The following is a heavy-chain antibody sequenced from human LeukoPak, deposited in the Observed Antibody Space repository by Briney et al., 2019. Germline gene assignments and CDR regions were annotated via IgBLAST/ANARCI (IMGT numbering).Heavy chain of an antibody. V-gene: IGHV4-4*07. CDR3: ARAAGAAGGQYFDY. Sequence: SETLSLTCTVSGGSISGYYWSWIRQPAGQGLECIGRIYTNGDTRYNPSLTSRVTISVDTSKNQLSLKLRPVTAADTAVYYCARAAGAAGGQYFDYWGQGTLVTVSS. J-gene: IGHJ4*02. D-gene: IGHD6-13*01. CDR1: GGSISGYY. CDR2: IYTNGDT.